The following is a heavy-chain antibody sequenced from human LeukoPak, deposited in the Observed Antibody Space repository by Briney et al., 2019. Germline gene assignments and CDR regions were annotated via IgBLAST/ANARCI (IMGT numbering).Heavy chain of an antibody. V-gene: IGHV3-23*01. D-gene: IGHD3-9*01. CDR2: ISGSGGST. CDR3: AKDGGEYYDILTGYYPRLYYMAV. CDR1: GFTFSTYG. Sequence: GGSLRLSCVASGFTFSTYGMSWVRQAPGKGLEWVSAISGSGGSTYYADSVKGRFTISRDNSKNTLYLQMNSLRAEDTAVYYCAKDGGEYYDILTGYYPRLYYMAVWGKGTTVTISS. J-gene: IGHJ6*03.